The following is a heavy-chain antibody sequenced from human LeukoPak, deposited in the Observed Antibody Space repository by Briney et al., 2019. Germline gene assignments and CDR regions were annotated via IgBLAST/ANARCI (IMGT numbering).Heavy chain of an antibody. V-gene: IGHV1-2*02. CDR1: GYTFTGYY. CDR3: ARAYCSAGDCYEFDY. CDR2: INPNNGVT. J-gene: IGHJ4*02. D-gene: IGHD2-15*01. Sequence: GASVKVSCKASGYTFTGYYMHWVRQAPGQGLEWMGWINPNNGVTNYARKFHGRVTMTRDTSISTLYMELSSLRSDDTAVYYCARAYCSAGDCYEFDYWGQGTLVTVSS.